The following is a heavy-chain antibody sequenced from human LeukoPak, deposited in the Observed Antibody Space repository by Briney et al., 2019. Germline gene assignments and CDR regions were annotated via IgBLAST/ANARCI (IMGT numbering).Heavy chain of an antibody. V-gene: IGHV3-33*01. CDR3: AGSYYNVFDY. D-gene: IGHD3-10*01. Sequence: PGGSLRLSCAASGFTFSNYGMHWVRQAPGKWLEWVALIWYDGSNKYYADSVKGRFTISRDNSKNTLYLQMNSLRAEDTAVYYCAGSYYNVFDYWGQGTLVTVSS. CDR1: GFTFSNYG. J-gene: IGHJ4*02. CDR2: IWYDGSNK.